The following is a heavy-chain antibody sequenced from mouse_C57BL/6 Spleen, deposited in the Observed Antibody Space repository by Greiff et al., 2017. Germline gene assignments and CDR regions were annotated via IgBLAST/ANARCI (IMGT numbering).Heavy chain of an antibody. CDR2: ISNLAYSI. D-gene: IGHD2-4*01. CDR3: ARREDYDYTWFAY. Sequence: EVKLVESGGGLVQPGGSLKLSCAASGFTFSDYGMAWVRQAPRKGPEWVAFISNLAYSIYYADTVTGRFTISRENAKNTLYLERSSLRSEDTAMYYCARREDYDYTWFAYWGQGTLVTVSA. V-gene: IGHV5-15*01. J-gene: IGHJ3*01. CDR1: GFTFSDYG.